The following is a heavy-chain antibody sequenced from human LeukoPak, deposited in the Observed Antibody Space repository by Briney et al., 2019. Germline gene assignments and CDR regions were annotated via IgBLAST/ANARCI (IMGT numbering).Heavy chain of an antibody. J-gene: IGHJ5*02. Sequence: SETLSLTCTVSGGSISTYYWSWIRQPPGKGLEWIGYIYYTGSTSYNPSLKSRVTMSVDTSKNQFSLKLSSVTAADTAVYYCARDVGRFDPWGQGTLVTVSS. V-gene: IGHV4-59*12. CDR1: GGSISTYY. CDR3: ARDVGRFDP. D-gene: IGHD1-26*01. CDR2: IYYTGST.